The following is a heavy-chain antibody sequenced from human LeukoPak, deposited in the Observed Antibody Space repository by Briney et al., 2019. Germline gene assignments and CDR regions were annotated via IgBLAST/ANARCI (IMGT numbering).Heavy chain of an antibody. D-gene: IGHD1-26*01. CDR3: ARAEGSGSYYLGWFDP. V-gene: IGHV4-59*01. Sequence: PSETLSLTCTVSGGSISSYYWSWIRLPPGKGLEWIGYIYYSGSTNYNPSLKSRVTISVDTSENQFSLKLSSVTAADTAVYYCARAEGSGSYYLGWFDPWGQGTLVTVSS. CDR2: IYYSGST. CDR1: GGSISSYY. J-gene: IGHJ5*02.